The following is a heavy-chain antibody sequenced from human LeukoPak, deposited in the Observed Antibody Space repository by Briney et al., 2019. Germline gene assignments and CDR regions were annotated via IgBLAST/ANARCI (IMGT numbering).Heavy chain of an antibody. J-gene: IGHJ1*01. CDR2: ISAYNGKT. CDR3: ARADGWEAAAGTGGIRFQH. Sequence: ASVKVSCKTSGYTFISHGISWVRQAPGQGLEWMGWISAYNGKTNYAQKLQGRITMTTDTSTNTAYMELRSLRSDDTAVYYCARADGWEAAAGTGGIRFQHWGQGTLVTVSS. CDR1: GYTFISHG. D-gene: IGHD6-13*01. V-gene: IGHV1-18*01.